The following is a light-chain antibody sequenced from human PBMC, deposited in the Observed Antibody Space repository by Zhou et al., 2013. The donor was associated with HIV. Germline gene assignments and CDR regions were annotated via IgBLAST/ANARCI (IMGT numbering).Light chain of an antibody. CDR3: MQALRMPRT. J-gene: IGKJ1*01. CDR2: MAS. V-gene: IGKV2-28*01. CDR1: RTLLDADGSNY. Sequence: VMTQSPVSLPVTPGESASLSCNASRTLLDADGSNYLDWYLQKPGQTPQLLIYMASQRASGVSHRFSGSGSGTDFTLTISKVEAEDVGIYYCMQALRMPRTFGQGTRVEIK.